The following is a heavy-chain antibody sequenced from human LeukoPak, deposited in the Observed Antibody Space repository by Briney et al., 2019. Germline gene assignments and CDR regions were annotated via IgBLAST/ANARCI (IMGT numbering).Heavy chain of an antibody. J-gene: IGHJ3*02. Sequence: GGSLRLSCAASGFTVSSNYMSWGRQAPGKGLEWVSVIYSGSSTYYADSVKGRFTISRHNSKNTMYLQMNSLRAEDTAVYYCARGLGAYDAFDIWGQGTMVTVSS. CDR2: IYSGSST. CDR1: GFTVSSNY. D-gene: IGHD1-26*01. CDR3: ARGLGAYDAFDI. V-gene: IGHV3-53*04.